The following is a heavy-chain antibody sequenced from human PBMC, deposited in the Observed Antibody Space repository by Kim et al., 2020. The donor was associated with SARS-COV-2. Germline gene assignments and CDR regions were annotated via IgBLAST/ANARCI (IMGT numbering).Heavy chain of an antibody. CDR1: GGTFSSYA. D-gene: IGHD2-2*02. CDR3: ARSRCSSTSCYKGGRVYYYGMDV. Sequence: SVKVSCKASGGTFSSYAISWVRQAPGQGLEWMGGIIPIFGTANYAQKFQGRVTITADESTSTAYMELSSLRSEDTAVYYCARSRCSSTSCYKGGRVYYYGMDVWGQGTTVTVSS. V-gene: IGHV1-69*13. CDR2: IIPIFGTA. J-gene: IGHJ6*02.